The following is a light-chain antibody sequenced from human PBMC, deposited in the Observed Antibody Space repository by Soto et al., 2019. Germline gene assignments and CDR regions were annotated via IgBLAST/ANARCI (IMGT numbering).Light chain of an antibody. CDR3: QQYGNWPPWT. CDR2: GAS. J-gene: IGKJ1*01. Sequence: EIVMTQSPVTLSVSPGERATLSFRASQSVSGDLAWYQQKPGQAPRLLIYGASTRATGIPARFSGSGSGTEFTLTISSLQSEDFAVYYCQQYGNWPPWTFGQGTKVEVK. V-gene: IGKV3-15*01. CDR1: QSVSGD.